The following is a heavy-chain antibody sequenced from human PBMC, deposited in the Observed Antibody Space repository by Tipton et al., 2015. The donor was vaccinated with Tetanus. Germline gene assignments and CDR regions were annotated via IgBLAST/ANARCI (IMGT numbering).Heavy chain of an antibody. CDR3: ARQLWGYWFDP. CDR2: IDYFGTT. V-gene: IGHV4-59*08. J-gene: IGHJ5*02. CDR1: GGSISTYH. D-gene: IGHD7-27*01. Sequence: TLSLTCTVSGGSISTYHWNWIRQFPGKGLEWIGYIDYFGTTKYNPSLKSRVTMSVDTSKNQFSVTLSSVTAADTAVYYCARQLWGYWFDPWGQGTRVTVSS.